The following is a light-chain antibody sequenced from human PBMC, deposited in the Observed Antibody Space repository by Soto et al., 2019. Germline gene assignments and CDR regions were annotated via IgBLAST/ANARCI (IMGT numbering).Light chain of an antibody. CDR2: DAS. V-gene: IGKV3-15*01. CDR3: LQYNDWPRT. Sequence: EIVMTQSPATLSVSPGERATLSCRASESVNSNLAWYQQTPGQAPRLLIYDASSRATGIPARFSGSGSGTEFTLTISSLQSEDFAVYYCLQYNDWPRTFGQGTKVEIK. CDR1: ESVNSN. J-gene: IGKJ1*01.